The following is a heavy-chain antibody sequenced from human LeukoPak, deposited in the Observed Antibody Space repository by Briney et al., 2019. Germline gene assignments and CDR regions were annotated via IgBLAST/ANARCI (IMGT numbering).Heavy chain of an antibody. CDR3: SRENGAFSPFGY. Sequence: SETLSLTCTVSGGSISSYYWSWIRQPPGKGLEWIGYIYYSGSTNYNPSLKSRVTMSVDTSKNQFSLKLSSVTAADTAVYYCSRENGAFSPFGYWGQGTLVTVPS. D-gene: IGHD2-8*01. J-gene: IGHJ4*02. CDR1: GGSISSYY. V-gene: IGHV4-59*12. CDR2: IYYSGST.